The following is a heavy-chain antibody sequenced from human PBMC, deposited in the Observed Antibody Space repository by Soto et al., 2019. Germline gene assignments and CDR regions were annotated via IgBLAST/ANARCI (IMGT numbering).Heavy chain of an antibody. V-gene: IGHV1-3*01. Sequence: GASVKVSCKASGYTFTSYAMHWVRQAPGQRLEWMGWTNAGNGNTKYSQKFQGRVTITRDTSASTAYMELSSLRSEDTAVYYCARDYCSGGSCRFDYWGQGTLVTVSS. D-gene: IGHD2-15*01. CDR1: GYTFTSYA. CDR3: ARDYCSGGSCRFDY. J-gene: IGHJ4*02. CDR2: TNAGNGNT.